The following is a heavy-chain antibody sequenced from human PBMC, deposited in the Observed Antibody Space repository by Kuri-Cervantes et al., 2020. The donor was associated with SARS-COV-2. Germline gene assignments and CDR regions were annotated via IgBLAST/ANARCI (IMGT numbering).Heavy chain of an antibody. Sequence: ASVKVSCKAPGYTFTSYGISWVRQAPGQGLEWRGWISAYNGNTNYAQKLQGRVTMTTDTSTSTAYMELRSLRSDDTAVYYCAGSITIFGVEAYGMDVWGQGTTVTVSS. D-gene: IGHD3-3*01. V-gene: IGHV1-18*01. CDR2: ISAYNGNT. J-gene: IGHJ6*02. CDR3: AGSITIFGVEAYGMDV. CDR1: GYTFTSYG.